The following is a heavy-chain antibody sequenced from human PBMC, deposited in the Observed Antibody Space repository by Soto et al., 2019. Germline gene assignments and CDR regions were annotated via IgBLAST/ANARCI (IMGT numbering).Heavy chain of an antibody. Sequence: TSETLSLTCTVSGGSISSGGYYWSWIRQHPGKGLEWIGYIYYSGSTYYNPSLKSRVTISVDTSKNQFSLKLSSVTAADTAVYYCARARIPRDTDAFDIWGQGKMVTVSS. D-gene: IGHD2-21*01. J-gene: IGHJ3*02. CDR2: IYYSGST. CDR3: ARARIPRDTDAFDI. V-gene: IGHV4-31*02. CDR1: GGSISSGGYY.